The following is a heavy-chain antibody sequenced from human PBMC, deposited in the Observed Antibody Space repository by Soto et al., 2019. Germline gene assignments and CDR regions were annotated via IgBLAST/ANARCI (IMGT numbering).Heavy chain of an antibody. Sequence: EVQLLESGGGLVQPGGSLRLSCTASGFTFSRHAMTWVRQAPGKGLEWVSGLSDSGGSIYYADSVKGRFTISRDNSMNTLYLQMNPLRGEDTAIYYCAKVASSWYAGFFDLWGQGTLVTVSS. CDR3: AKVASSWYAGFFDL. V-gene: IGHV3-23*01. D-gene: IGHD6-13*01. CDR1: GFTFSRHA. J-gene: IGHJ4*02. CDR2: LSDSGGSI.